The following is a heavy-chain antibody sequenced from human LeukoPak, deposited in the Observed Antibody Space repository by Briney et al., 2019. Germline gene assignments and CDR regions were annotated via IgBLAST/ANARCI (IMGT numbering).Heavy chain of an antibody. Sequence: SVKVSCKASGGTFSSYAVSWVRQAPGQGLEWMGGIIPIFGTANYAQKFQGRVTITADKSTSTAYMELSSLRSEDTAVYYCARAPIAAAGKELRDWGQGTLVTVSS. J-gene: IGHJ4*02. D-gene: IGHD6-13*01. CDR3: ARAPIAAAGKELRD. CDR1: GGTFSSYA. V-gene: IGHV1-69*06. CDR2: IIPIFGTA.